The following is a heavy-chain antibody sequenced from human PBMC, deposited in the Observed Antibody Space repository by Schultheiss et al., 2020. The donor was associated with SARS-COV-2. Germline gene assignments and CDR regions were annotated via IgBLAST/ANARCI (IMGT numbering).Heavy chain of an antibody. CDR2: IWYDGSNK. D-gene: IGHD6-19*01. J-gene: IGHJ4*02. Sequence: GESLKISCAASGFTFSSYGMHWVRQAPGKGLEWVAVIWYDGSNKYYADSVKGRFSISRDNAKNSLYLQMNSLRAEDTAVYYCARDSLLIAVAGIDYWGQGTLVTVSS. CDR1: GFTFSSYG. CDR3: ARDSLLIAVAGIDY. V-gene: IGHV3-33*01.